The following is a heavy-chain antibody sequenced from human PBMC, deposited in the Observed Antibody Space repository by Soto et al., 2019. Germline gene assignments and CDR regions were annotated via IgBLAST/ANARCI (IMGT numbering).Heavy chain of an antibody. Sequence: SETLSLTCTVSGGSISSYYWSWIRQPPGKGLEWIGYIYYSGSTNYNPSLKSRVTISVDTSKNQFSLKLSSVTAADTAVYYCARTLPPIDYWGQGTLVTVSS. V-gene: IGHV4-59*01. CDR1: GGSISSYY. D-gene: IGHD1-26*01. J-gene: IGHJ4*02. CDR3: ARTLPPIDY. CDR2: IYYSGST.